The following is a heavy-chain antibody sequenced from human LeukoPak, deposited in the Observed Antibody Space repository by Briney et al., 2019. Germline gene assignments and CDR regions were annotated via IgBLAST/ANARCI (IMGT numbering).Heavy chain of an antibody. J-gene: IGHJ4*02. Sequence: PGGSLRLSCAASGFTFSSYWMTWVRQAPGKGLEWVANIKQDGSDKYYVDSVKGRFTISRDNAKNSLYLQMNSLRAEDSAFYYCARDFSLDNWGQGTLVTVSS. CDR3: ARDFSLDN. V-gene: IGHV3-7*04. CDR2: IKQDGSDK. CDR1: GFTFSSYW.